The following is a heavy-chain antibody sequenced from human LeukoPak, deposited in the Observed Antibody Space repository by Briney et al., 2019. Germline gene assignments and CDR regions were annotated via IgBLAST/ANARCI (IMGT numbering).Heavy chain of an antibody. Sequence: ASVKVSCKASGYTFTSYYMHWVRQAPGQGLEWMGIINPSGGSTSYAQKFQGRVTMTRDMSTSTVYMEPSSLRSEDTAVYYCARGVRGNDAFDIWGQGTMVTVSS. CDR3: ARGVRGNDAFDI. CDR2: INPSGGST. V-gene: IGHV1-46*01. J-gene: IGHJ3*02. D-gene: IGHD3-3*01. CDR1: GYTFTSYY.